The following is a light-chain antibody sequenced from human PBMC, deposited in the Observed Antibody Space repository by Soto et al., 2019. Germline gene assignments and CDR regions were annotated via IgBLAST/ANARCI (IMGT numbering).Light chain of an antibody. CDR3: QQYGSSPPFT. V-gene: IGKV3-20*01. CDR1: QSVSSTY. Sequence: IVLTQSPGTLSLSPGERATLSCRASQSVSSTYLAWYQQKPGQTPRLLIYGASTRATDIPDRFTGSGSGTDFTLTISRLESEDFAVYYCQQYGSSPPFTFGQGTKLEMK. CDR2: GAS. J-gene: IGKJ2*01.